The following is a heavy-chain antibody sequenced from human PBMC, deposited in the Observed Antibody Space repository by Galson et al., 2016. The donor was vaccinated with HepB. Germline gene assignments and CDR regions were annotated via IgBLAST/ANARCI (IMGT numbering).Heavy chain of an antibody. CDR3: GKARGGSCYAPLDY. D-gene: IGHD2-15*01. J-gene: IGHJ4*02. V-gene: IGHV3-9*01. CDR1: GFTFDDYA. Sequence: SLRLSCAASGFTFDDYAMHWVRQVPGKGLEWVSGISWNSGDIGYADSVKGRFTISRDNAKNSLYLQMNSLGVDDTAFYYCGKARGGSCYAPLDYWGQGTLVTVSS. CDR2: ISWNSGDI.